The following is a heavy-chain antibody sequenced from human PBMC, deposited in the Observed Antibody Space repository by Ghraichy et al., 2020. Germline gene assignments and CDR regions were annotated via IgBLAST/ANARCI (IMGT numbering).Heavy chain of an antibody. V-gene: IGHV3-53*01. J-gene: IGHJ4*02. CDR1: GFTVSTNY. D-gene: IGHD6-6*01. Sequence: GGSLRLSCAASGFTVSTNYMSWVRQAPGKGLEWVSIIYSGGSTYYADSVKGRFTISRDNSKNTLYLQMNSLRAVDTAIYYCARGPYIAARDWGQGTLVTVSS. CDR2: IYSGGST. CDR3: ARGPYIAARD.